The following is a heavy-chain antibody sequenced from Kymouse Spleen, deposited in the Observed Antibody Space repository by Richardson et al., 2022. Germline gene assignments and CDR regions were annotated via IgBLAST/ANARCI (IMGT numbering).Heavy chain of an antibody. CDR2: ISSSSSYI. CDR3: AREVTMVRGVTLDI. D-gene: IGHD3-10*01. V-gene: IGHV3-21*03. Sequence: EVQLVESGGGLVKPGGSLRLSCAASGFTFSSYSMNWVRQAPGKGLEWVSSISSSSSYIYYADSVKGRFTISRDNAKNSLYLQMNSLRAEDTAVYYCAREVTMVRGVTLDIWGQGTMVTVSS. J-gene: IGHJ3*02. CDR1: GFTFSSYS.